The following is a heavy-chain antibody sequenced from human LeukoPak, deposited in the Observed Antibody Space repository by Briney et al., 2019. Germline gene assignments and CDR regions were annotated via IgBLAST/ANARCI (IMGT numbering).Heavy chain of an antibody. D-gene: IGHD6-6*01. CDR1: GFTFSSYA. CDR2: ISGSGGST. V-gene: IGHV3-23*01. CDR3: TTDGEYSSDY. J-gene: IGHJ4*02. Sequence: AGGSLRLSCAASGFTFSSYAMSWVRQAPGKGLEWVSAISGSGGSTYYADSVKGRFTISRDNSKNTLYLQMNSLTVDDTAVYYCTTDGEYSSDYWGQGTLVTVSS.